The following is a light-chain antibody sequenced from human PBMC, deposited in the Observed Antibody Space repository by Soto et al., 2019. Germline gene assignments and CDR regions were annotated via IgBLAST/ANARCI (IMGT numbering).Light chain of an antibody. V-gene: IGLV1-47*01. CDR3: AAWDNSLVGGPA. CDR2: RNN. J-gene: IGLJ2*01. CDR1: NSNIGSKY. Sequence: QPVLTQPPSASGTPGQRVTISCSGSNSNIGSKYVYWYQQLPGTAPKLLLYRNNQRPSGVPDRFSGSKSGTSAPLAISGLRSEDEADYYCAAWDNSLVGGPAFGGGTKVTVL.